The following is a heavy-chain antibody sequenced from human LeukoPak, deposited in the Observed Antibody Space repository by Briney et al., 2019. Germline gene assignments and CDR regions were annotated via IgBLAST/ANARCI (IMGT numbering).Heavy chain of an antibody. CDR3: ARAPPRNYGSGSYYNRRWFDP. J-gene: IGHJ5*02. CDR1: GGSFSGYY. CDR2: INHSGST. D-gene: IGHD3-10*01. Sequence: PSETLSLTCAVYGGSFSGYYWSWIRRPPGKGLEWIGEINHSGSTNYNPSLKSRVTISVDTSKNQFSLKLSSVTAADTAVYYCARAPPRNYGSGSYYNRRWFDPWGQGTLVTVSS. V-gene: IGHV4-34*01.